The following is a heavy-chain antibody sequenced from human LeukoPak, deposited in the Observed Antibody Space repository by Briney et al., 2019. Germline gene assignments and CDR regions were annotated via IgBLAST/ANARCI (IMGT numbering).Heavy chain of an antibody. Sequence: SGTLSLTFAVSGGSISSSNWWSWVRQPPGKGLEWIGEIYHSGSTNYNPSLKSRVTISVDKSKNQFSLKLSSVTAADTAVYYCGRGRDGGYDILTGGPLDYWGQGTLVTVSS. J-gene: IGHJ4*02. D-gene: IGHD3-9*01. CDR3: GRGRDGGYDILTGGPLDY. CDR1: GGSISSSNW. CDR2: IYHSGST. V-gene: IGHV4-4*02.